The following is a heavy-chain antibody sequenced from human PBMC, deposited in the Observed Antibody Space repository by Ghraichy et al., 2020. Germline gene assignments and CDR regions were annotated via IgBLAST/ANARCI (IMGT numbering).Heavy chain of an antibody. V-gene: IGHV3-53*01. CDR2: IYSGTNT. CDR1: GFSVGTNY. D-gene: IGHD2-2*01. CDR3: ARDKGGGYCSSTTCQQTYFDL. J-gene: IGHJ2*01. Sequence: GALRLSCVASGFSVGTNYMSWVRQAPGKGLEWVSIIYSGTNTYYRDSVKGRFIISRDTSKNTLDLQMNSLRAEDTAVYYCARDKGGGYCSSTTCQQTYFDLWGRGTLVTVSS.